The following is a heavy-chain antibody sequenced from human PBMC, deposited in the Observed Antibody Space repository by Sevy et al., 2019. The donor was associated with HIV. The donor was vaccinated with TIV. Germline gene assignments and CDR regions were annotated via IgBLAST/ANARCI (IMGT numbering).Heavy chain of an antibody. V-gene: IGHV3-15*01. CDR3: GYSEYGYYYDY. D-gene: IGHD1-26*01. CDR1: GFIFSNAW. J-gene: IGHJ4*02. CDR2: IKSKADGGTP. Sequence: GGSLRLSCGASGFIFSNAWMSWVRHAPGKGLEWVGRIKSKADGGTPDYAAPVKGTFTISRDDSINILYLQMNSLRTDDTAVYYCGYSEYGYYYDYWGQGTLVTVSS.